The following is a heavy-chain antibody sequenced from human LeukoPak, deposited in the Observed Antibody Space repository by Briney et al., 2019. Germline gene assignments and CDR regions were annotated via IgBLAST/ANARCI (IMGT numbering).Heavy chain of an antibody. Sequence: SETLSLTCTVSGGSISSYYWSWIRQPPGKGLEWLGYIYYSGSTNYNPSLKSRVTISVDTSKNQFSLKLSSVTAADTAVYYCARGSSSGWYGVFDYWGQGTLVTVSS. V-gene: IGHV4-59*01. CDR2: IYYSGST. CDR3: ARGSSSGWYGVFDY. J-gene: IGHJ4*02. CDR1: GGSISSYY. D-gene: IGHD6-19*01.